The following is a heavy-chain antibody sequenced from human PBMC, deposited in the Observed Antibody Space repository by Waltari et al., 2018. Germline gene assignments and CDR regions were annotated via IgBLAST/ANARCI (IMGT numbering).Heavy chain of an antibody. CDR1: GYSISRGYY. V-gene: IGHV4-38-2*02. CDR3: ARATVGSTTTESFDI. Sequence: QVLLQESGPGLLKPSETLSLTCTVSGYSISRGYYWAWIRQPPGKGLEWIASLYHTGDTYQNPSLKSRVTISIDTSKNFFSLKLDSVTAADTAVYFCARATVGSTTTESFDIWGQGTLVSVSS. D-gene: IGHD1-26*01. J-gene: IGHJ3*02. CDR2: LYHTGDT.